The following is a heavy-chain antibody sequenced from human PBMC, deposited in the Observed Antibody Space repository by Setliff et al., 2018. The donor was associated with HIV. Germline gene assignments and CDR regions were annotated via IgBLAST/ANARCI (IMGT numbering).Heavy chain of an antibody. D-gene: IGHD3-3*01. Sequence: GGSLRLSCAASGFTFSSYTMNWVRQAPGKGLEWVSSISSSSYYIYYADSVKGRFTISRDNSKNTVYLQMNSLRAEDTAVYYCARVPYFSFWSGYFDIYGMDVWGQGTAVTVSS. J-gene: IGHJ6*02. CDR2: ISSSSYYI. CDR3: ARVPYFSFWSGYFDIYGMDV. CDR1: GFTFSSYT. V-gene: IGHV3-21*01.